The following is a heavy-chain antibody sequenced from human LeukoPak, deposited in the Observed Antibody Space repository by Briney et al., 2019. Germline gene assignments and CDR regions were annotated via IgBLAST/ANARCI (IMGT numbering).Heavy chain of an antibody. V-gene: IGHV3-66*01. CDR1: GGSISGYH. Sequence: ETLSLTCNVSGGSISGYHWSWVRQAPGKGLEWLSIIYSGGTTFYADSVKGRFTISRDKSENTLYLQMNSLRDEDTAVYYCARGPFYCDSLAGYIGGYFDAWGQGTLVTVSS. CDR2: IYSGGTT. J-gene: IGHJ4*02. CDR3: ARGPFYCDSLAGYIGGYFDA. D-gene: IGHD3/OR15-3a*01.